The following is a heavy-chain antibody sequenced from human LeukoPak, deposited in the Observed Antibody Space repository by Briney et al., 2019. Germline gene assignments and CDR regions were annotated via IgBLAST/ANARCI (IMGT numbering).Heavy chain of an antibody. CDR1: GGSISSSSYY. CDR2: IYYSGST. D-gene: IGHD3-10*01. Sequence: SETLSLTCTVSGGSISSSSYYWGWIRQPPGKGLEWIGYIYYSGSTNYNPSLKSRVTISVDTSKNQFSLKLSSVTAADTAVYYCARAAYYYGSGSYDYWGQGTLVTVSS. CDR3: ARAAYYYGSGSYDY. V-gene: IGHV4-61*05. J-gene: IGHJ4*02.